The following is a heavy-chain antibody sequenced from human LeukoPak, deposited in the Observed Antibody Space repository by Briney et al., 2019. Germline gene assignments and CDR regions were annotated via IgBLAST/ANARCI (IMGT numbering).Heavy chain of an antibody. CDR1: GGSISSYY. CDR3: ARGGPYCTNGVCHYFDY. V-gene: IGHV4-59*01. CDR2: IYYSGST. J-gene: IGHJ4*02. D-gene: IGHD2-8*01. Sequence: PSVTLSLTCTVSGGSISSYYWSWIRQPPGKGLEWIGYIYYSGSTNYNPSLKSRVTISVDTSKNQFSLKLSSVTAADTAVYYCARGGPYCTNGVCHYFDYWGQGTLVTVSS.